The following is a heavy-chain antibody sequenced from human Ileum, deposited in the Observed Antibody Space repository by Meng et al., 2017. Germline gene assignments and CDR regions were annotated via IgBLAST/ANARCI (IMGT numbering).Heavy chain of an antibody. D-gene: IGHD5-18*01. V-gene: IGHV4-59*01. CDR2: IYYSGST. Sequence: SETLSLTCTVSGGSISSYYWSWIRQPPGKGLEWIGYIYYSGSTNYNPSLKSRVTISVDTSKNQFSLKLSSVTAADTAVYYCARDFPSRYSYGLSTPSWPPYGMGVWGQGTTVNVSS. CDR3: ARDFPSRYSYGLSTPSWPPYGMGV. J-gene: IGHJ6*02. CDR1: GGSISSYY.